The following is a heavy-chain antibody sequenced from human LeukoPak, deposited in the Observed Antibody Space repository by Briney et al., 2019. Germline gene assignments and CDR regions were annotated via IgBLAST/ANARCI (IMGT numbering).Heavy chain of an antibody. CDR1: GGSISSGGYY. V-gene: IGHV4-30-2*01. J-gene: IGHJ3*02. D-gene: IGHD3-3*01. CDR2: IYHSGST. CDR3: AIRSSAGFTILGVAHWETGAFDI. Sequence: MPSQTLSLTCTVSGGSISSGGYYWSWIRQPPGKGLEWIGYIYHSGSTYYNPSLKSRVTISVDRSKNQFSLKLSSVTAADTAVYYCAIRSSAGFTILGVAHWETGAFDIWGQGTMVTVSS.